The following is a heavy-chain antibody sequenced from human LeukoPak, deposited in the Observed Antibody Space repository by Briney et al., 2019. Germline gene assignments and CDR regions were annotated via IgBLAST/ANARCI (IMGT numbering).Heavy chain of an antibody. V-gene: IGHV4-39*07. CDR3: ARASIVATIHQRRGFNLWFDP. J-gene: IGHJ5*02. CDR1: GGSISSSSYY. Sequence: SETLSLTCTVSGGSISSSSYYWGWIRQPPGKGLEWIGSIYYSGSTYYNPSLKSRVTISVDTSKNQFSLKLSSVTAADTAVYYCARASIVATIHQRRGFNLWFDPWGQGTLVTVSS. CDR2: IYYSGST. D-gene: IGHD5-12*01.